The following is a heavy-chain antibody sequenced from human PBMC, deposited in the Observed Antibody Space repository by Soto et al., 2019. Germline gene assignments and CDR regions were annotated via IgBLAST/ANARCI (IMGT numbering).Heavy chain of an antibody. CDR2: IYYSGST. V-gene: IGHV4-31*03. Sequence: QVQLQESGPGLVKPSQTLSLTCTVSGGSISSGGYYWSWIRQHPGKGLEWIGYIYYSGSTYYNPSLKSRVTTPVDTSKNQFSLKLSSVTAADTAVYYCARGDSNYYPARSDYWGQGTLVTVSS. J-gene: IGHJ4*02. CDR3: ARGDSNYYPARSDY. D-gene: IGHD4-4*01. CDR1: GGSISSGGYY.